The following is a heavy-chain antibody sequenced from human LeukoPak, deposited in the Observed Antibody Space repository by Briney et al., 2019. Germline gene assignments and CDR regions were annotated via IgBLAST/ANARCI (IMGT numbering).Heavy chain of an antibody. CDR2: IYHSGTT. Sequence: SETLSLTCSVSGYSISSGYLWGWIRQPPGKGLEWIGSIYHSGTTYFNPSLKSRVTISIDTSKNQFSLNLSSVTAADTAVYYCAQDTTTGDFNSWGQGTLVTVSS. CDR1: GYSISSGYL. J-gene: IGHJ4*02. CDR3: AQDTTTGDFNS. V-gene: IGHV4-38-2*02. D-gene: IGHD7-27*01.